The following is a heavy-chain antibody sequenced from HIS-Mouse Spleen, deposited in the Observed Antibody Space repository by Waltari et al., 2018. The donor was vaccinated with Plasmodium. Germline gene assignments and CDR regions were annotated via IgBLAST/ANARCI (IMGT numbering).Heavy chain of an antibody. J-gene: IGHJ2*01. CDR1: GGSFSGYY. V-gene: IGHV4-34*01. CDR3: ARVTSSGVYWYFDL. CDR2: IKHSGST. Sequence: QVQLQQWGAGLLKPSETLSLTCAVYGGSFSGYYWSWIRQPPGKGLEWLGEIKHSGSTNYNPSLKSRVTISVDTSKNQFSRKLSSVTAADTAVYYCARVTSSGVYWYFDLWGRGTLVTVSS. D-gene: IGHD3-3*01.